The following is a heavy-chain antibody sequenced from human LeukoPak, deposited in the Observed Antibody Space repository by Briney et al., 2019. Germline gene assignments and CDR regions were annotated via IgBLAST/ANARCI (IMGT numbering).Heavy chain of an antibody. CDR1: GYIFINYG. J-gene: IGHJ4*02. CDR3: GRGEGFLDY. V-gene: IGHV1-18*01. CDR2: ITAYNGNT. Sequence: GASVKVSCKTSGYIFINYGISWVRPAPGQGLEWMGRITAYNGNTIYAQNLQGRVTMTTDTSTSTVYMELRSLRSDDTAVYYCGRGEGFLDYWGQGTLVTVSS.